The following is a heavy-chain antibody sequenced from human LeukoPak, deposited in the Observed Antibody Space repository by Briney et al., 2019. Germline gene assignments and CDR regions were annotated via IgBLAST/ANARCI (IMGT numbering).Heavy chain of an antibody. Sequence: SETLSLTCTVSGVSIGRSDDFWGWIRQPPGKGLEWIGNVYYIGTTYYNPSLKSRVTISVDTSKNQVSLKLSSVTAADTAVYYCARARSKWYHDYWGQGTLVTVSS. CDR2: VYYIGTT. V-gene: IGHV4-39*07. J-gene: IGHJ4*02. CDR1: GVSIGRSDDF. D-gene: IGHD2-2*01. CDR3: ARARSKWYHDY.